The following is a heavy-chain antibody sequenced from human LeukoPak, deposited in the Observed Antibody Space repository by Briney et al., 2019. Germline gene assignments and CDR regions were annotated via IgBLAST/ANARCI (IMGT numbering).Heavy chain of an antibody. D-gene: IGHD4-17*01. CDR2: IYYSGST. J-gene: IGHJ4*02. Sequence: PSETLSLTCTVSGGSISSSSYYWGWIRQPPGKGLEWIGSIYYSGSTYYNPSLKSRVTISVDTSKNQFSLKLSSVTAADTALYCCVRSDVTKTNYYDYWGQGILVTVSS. V-gene: IGHV4-39*01. CDR1: GGSISSSSYY. CDR3: VRSDVTKTNYYDY.